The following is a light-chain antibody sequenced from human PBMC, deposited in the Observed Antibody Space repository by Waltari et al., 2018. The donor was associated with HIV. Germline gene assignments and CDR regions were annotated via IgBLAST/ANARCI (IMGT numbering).Light chain of an antibody. Sequence: QSALTQPASVSGSPGQSITISCTGTSRHVGGYNYVSWHQQHPGKAPKLMIYEVSNRPSGVSNRFSGSKSDNTASLTISGLQAEDEADYYCSSYTSSSTVVFGGGTKLTVL. CDR3: SSYTSSSTVV. J-gene: IGLJ2*01. CDR2: EVS. CDR1: SRHVGGYNY. V-gene: IGLV2-14*01.